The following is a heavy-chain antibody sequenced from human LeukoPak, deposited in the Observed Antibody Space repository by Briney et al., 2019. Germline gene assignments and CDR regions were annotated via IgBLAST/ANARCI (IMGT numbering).Heavy chain of an antibody. V-gene: IGHV4-34*01. D-gene: IGHD5-18*01. CDR1: GGSFSGYY. CDR3: ARGRRGIQLWSTGYNWSDP. J-gene: IGHJ5*02. CDR2: INHSGST. Sequence: SETLSLTCAVYGGSFSGYYWSWIRQPPGKGLEWIGEINHSGSTNYNPSLKSRVTISVDTSKNQFSLKLSSVTAADTAVYYCARGRRGIQLWSTGYNWSDPWGQGTLVTVSS.